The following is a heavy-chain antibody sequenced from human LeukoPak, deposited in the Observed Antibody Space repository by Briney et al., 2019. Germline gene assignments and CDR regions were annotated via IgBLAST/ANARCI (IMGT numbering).Heavy chain of an antibody. CDR2: LIPIFGTA. V-gene: IGHV1-69*06. Sequence: ASVKVSCKASGGTFSSYAISWVRQAPGQGLEWMGWLIPIFGTAKYAQKFQGRVTITADKTTNTAHYQLRSSRSVDTAVVYCARVTPPDSSGFRYRREYYYYMDVWGKGTTVTVSS. CDR1: GGTFSSYA. CDR3: ARVTPPDSSGFRYRREYYYYMDV. J-gene: IGHJ6*03. D-gene: IGHD3-22*01.